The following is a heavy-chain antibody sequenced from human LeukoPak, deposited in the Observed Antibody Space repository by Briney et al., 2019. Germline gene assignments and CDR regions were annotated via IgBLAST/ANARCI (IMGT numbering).Heavy chain of an antibody. CDR3: ARDKRGSGSYPDY. CDR1: GFTFSSYS. CDR2: ISSSSSYI. Sequence: GGSLRLSCAASGFTFSSYSMNWVRQAPGKGLEWVSSISSSSSYIYYADSVKGRFTISRDNAKNSLYLQMNSLRAEDTAVYYCARDKRGSGSYPDYWGQGTLVTVSS. D-gene: IGHD3-10*01. V-gene: IGHV3-21*01. J-gene: IGHJ4*02.